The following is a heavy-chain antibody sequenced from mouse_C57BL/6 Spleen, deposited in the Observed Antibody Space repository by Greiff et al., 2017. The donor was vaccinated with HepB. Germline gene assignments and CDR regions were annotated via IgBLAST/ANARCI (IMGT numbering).Heavy chain of an antibody. CDR1: GYTFTDYN. J-gene: IGHJ2*01. CDR3: ARWHYYGSSYIDY. Sequence: EVQLQESGPELVKPGASVKMSCKASGYTFTDYNMHWVKQSHGKSLEWIGYINPNNGGTSYNQKFKGKATLTVNKSSSTAYMELRSLTSEDSAVYYCARWHYYGSSYIDYWGQGTTLTVSS. CDR2: INPNNGGT. V-gene: IGHV1-22*01. D-gene: IGHD1-1*01.